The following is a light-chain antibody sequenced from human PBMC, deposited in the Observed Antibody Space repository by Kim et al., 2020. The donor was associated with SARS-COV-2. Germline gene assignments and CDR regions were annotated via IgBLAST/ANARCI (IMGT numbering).Light chain of an antibody. J-gene: IGLJ2*01. V-gene: IGLV1-47*01. CDR3: AAWDDSLSGPG. CDR1: SSNIGSNY. Sequence: GQRVTISWSGSSSNIGSNYVYWYQQLPGTAPKLLIYRNNQRPSGVPDRFSGSKSGTSASLAISGLRSEDEADYYCAAWDDSLSGPGFGGGTQLTVL. CDR2: RNN.